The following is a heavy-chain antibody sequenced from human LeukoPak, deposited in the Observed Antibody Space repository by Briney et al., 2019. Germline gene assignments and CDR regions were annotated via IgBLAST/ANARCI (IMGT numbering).Heavy chain of an antibody. J-gene: IGHJ6*03. CDR3: ARDADYYYYYMDV. Sequence: SETLSLTCTVSGGSISSHYWSWIRQPPGKGLEWIGYIYYSGSTNYNPSLKSRVTISVDTSKNQFSLKLSSVTAADTAVYHCARDADYYYYYMDVWGKGTTVTVSS. V-gene: IGHV4-59*11. CDR2: IYYSGST. CDR1: GGSISSHY.